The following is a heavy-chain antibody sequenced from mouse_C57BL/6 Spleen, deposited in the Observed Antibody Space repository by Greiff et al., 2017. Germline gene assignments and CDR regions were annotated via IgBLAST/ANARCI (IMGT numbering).Heavy chain of an antibody. J-gene: IGHJ4*01. CDR1: GYTFTSYW. V-gene: IGHV1-69*01. CDR2: IDPSDSYT. Sequence: QVQLQQPGAELVMPGASVKLSCKASGYTFTSYWMHWVKQRPGQGLEWIGEIDPSDSYTNYNQKFKGKSTLTVDKSSSTAYMQLRSLTSEDSAVYYCARRYRYGYDCAMDYWGQGTSVTVSS. D-gene: IGHD2-2*01. CDR3: ARRYRYGYDCAMDY.